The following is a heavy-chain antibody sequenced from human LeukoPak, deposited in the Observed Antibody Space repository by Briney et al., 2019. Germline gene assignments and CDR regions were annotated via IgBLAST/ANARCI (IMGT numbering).Heavy chain of an antibody. Sequence: GASVKVSCKASGYTFSSYAMNWVRQAPGQGLEWMGWINTNTGNPTYAQGFTGRFVFSLDTSVSTSYLQISSLKTEDTAVYYCARGPSSAIDYWGQGTLVTVSS. V-gene: IGHV7-4-1*02. J-gene: IGHJ4*02. CDR3: ARGPSSAIDY. CDR2: INTNTGNP. CDR1: GYTFSSYA. D-gene: IGHD6-19*01.